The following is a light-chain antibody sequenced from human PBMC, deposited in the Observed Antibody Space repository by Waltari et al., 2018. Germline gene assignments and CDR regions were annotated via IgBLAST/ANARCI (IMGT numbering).Light chain of an antibody. Sequence: EIVMTQSPATLSVFPGDRATLSCRASQSIRSNLTWYQHKPGQAPSLLIYGASTRATGIPARFSGSGSWTKFTLTISSLQSEDFAVYFCQQYDNWLGTFGQGTKVEIK. J-gene: IGKJ1*01. CDR2: GAS. CDR3: QQYDNWLGT. V-gene: IGKV3-15*01. CDR1: QSIRSN.